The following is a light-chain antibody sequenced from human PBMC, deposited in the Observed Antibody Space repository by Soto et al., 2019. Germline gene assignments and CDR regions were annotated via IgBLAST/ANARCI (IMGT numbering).Light chain of an antibody. V-gene: IGLV1-44*01. CDR2: SSN. J-gene: IGLJ3*02. Sequence: QAVVTQPPSASGTPGQRVTISCSGSSSNIGTNTVNWYQQFPRSAPKLLMYSSNQRPSGVPDRFSGSKSGTSASLAISGRQSKDEADYYCAAWDGSLNVVLFGGGTKVTVL. CDR1: SSNIGTNT. CDR3: AAWDGSLNVVL.